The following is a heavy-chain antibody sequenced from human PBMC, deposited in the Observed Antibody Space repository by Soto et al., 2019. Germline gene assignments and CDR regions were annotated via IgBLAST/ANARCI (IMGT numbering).Heavy chain of an antibody. J-gene: IGHJ4*02. CDR2: IRSKAYGGTT. V-gene: IGHV3-49*03. D-gene: IGHD3-9*01. CDR1: GFTFGDYA. CDR3: TRPLDVYYDILTGYYPLNFDY. Sequence: GGSLRLSCTASGFTFGDYAMSWFRQAPGKGLEWVGFIRSKAYGGTTEYAASVKGRFTISRDDSKSIAYLQMNSLKTEDTAVYYCTRPLDVYYDILTGYYPLNFDYWGQGTLVTVSS.